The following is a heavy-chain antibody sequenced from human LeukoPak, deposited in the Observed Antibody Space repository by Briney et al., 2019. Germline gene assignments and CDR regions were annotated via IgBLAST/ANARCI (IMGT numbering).Heavy chain of an antibody. Sequence: SETLSLTCTVSGGSISSSSYYWGWIRQPPGKGLEWIGSIYYSGSTNYNPSLKSRVTISVDTSKNQFSLKLSSVTAADTAVYYCARAGEEMATILGYWGQGTLVTVSS. CDR2: IYYSGST. V-gene: IGHV4-39*07. CDR3: ARAGEEMATILGY. D-gene: IGHD5-24*01. J-gene: IGHJ4*02. CDR1: GGSISSSSYY.